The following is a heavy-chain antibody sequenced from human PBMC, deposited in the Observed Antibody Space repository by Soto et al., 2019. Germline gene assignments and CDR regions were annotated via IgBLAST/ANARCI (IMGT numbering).Heavy chain of an antibody. V-gene: IGHV1-18*01. J-gene: IGHJ6*02. D-gene: IGHD4-17*01. CDR3: ARGHGDYVDYYYGMDV. CDR1: GYTFTSYG. Sequence: ASVKVSCKASGYTFTSYGISWVRQAPGQGLEWMGWISAYNGNTNYAQKLQGRVTMTTDTSTSTAYMELRSLRSDDTAVYYWARGHGDYVDYYYGMDVWGQGTTVTVSS. CDR2: ISAYNGNT.